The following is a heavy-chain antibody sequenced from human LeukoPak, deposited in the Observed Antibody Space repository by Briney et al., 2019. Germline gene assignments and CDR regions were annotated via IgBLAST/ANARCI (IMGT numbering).Heavy chain of an antibody. D-gene: IGHD3-10*01. V-gene: IGHV1-2*02. CDR2: INPNSGGT. CDR3: AREGHYGSGSSYGMDV. Sequence: ASVKVSCKASGYTFTGYYMHWVRQAPGQGLERMGWINPNSGGTNYAQKFQGRVTMTRDTSISTAYMELSRLRSDDTAVYYCAREGHYGSGSSYGMDVWGQGTTVTVSS. J-gene: IGHJ6*02. CDR1: GYTFTGYY.